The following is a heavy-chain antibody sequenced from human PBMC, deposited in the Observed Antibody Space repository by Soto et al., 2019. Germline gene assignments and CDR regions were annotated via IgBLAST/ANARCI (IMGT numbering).Heavy chain of an antibody. D-gene: IGHD6-19*01. CDR2: FDPEDGET. CDR3: ATDPSVRSAPNP. V-gene: IGHV1-24*01. J-gene: IGHJ4*02. Sequence: ASVKVSCKVSGYTLTELSMHWVRQAPGKGLEWMGGFDPEDGETIYAQKFQGRVTMTEDTSTDTAYMELSSLRSEDTAVYYCATDPSVRSAPNPWGQGTLVTVSS. CDR1: GYTLTELS.